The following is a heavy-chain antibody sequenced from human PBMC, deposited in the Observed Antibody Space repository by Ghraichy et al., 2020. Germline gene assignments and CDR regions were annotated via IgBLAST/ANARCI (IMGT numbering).Heavy chain of an antibody. CDR3: TRDLPNYSGTSGYGLDV. CDR1: GGTFNNYA. CDR2: IIPILGIA. Sequence: SVKVSCKASGGTFNNYAINWVRQAPGQGLEWVGRIIPILGIANYAQNFQGRLTITADRSTSTAYMDLSSLRYEDTAFYYCTRDLPNYSGTSGYGLDVWGQGTTVTVSS. D-gene: IGHD3-22*01. J-gene: IGHJ6*02. V-gene: IGHV1-69*04.